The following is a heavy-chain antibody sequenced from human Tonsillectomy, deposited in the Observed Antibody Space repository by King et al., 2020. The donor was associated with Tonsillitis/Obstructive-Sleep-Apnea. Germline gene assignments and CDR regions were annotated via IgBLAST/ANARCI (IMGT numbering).Heavy chain of an antibody. CDR2: IYSGGST. CDR3: ARGLVGATSLDVSLDY. V-gene: IGHV3-53*01. J-gene: IGHJ4*02. CDR1: GFTVSSNY. Sequence: QLVQSGGGLIQPGGSLRLSCAASGFTVSSNYMSWVRQAPGKGLEWVSVIYSGGSTYYSDSVKGRFTISRDNSKNTLYLQMNSLIAEDTAVYDCARGLVGATSLDVSLDYWGQGTLVTVSS. D-gene: IGHD1-26*01.